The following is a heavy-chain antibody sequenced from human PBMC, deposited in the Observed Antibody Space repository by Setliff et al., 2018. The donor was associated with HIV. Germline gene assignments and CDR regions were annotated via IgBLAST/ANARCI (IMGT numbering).Heavy chain of an antibody. D-gene: IGHD3-22*01. CDR2: FDPEDGET. J-gene: IGHJ3*02. CDR1: GYTLTELS. CDR3: ARGGGGYYYVGAVDI. Sequence: ASVKVSCKISGYTLTELSIHWVRQAPGKGLEWMANFDPEDGETFYAQKFQGRVTMTGNTSISTAYMELSSLRSEDTAVYYCARGGGGYYYVGAVDIWGQGTVVTVSS. V-gene: IGHV1-24*01.